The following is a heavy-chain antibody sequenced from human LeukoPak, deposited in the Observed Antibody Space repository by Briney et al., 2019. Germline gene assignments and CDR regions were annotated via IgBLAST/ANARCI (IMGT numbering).Heavy chain of an antibody. J-gene: IGHJ4*02. Sequence: GSVKVSCKASGYTFTGYYMHSVRQAPGHGLEGMGWINPNSGCTNYAQKFQGRVRMTRDTSISTAYMELSRLRSDDTAVYYWARMWEEQLLDYWGQGTLVTVSS. V-gene: IGHV1-2*02. CDR1: GYTFTGYY. CDR3: ARMWEEQLLDY. CDR2: INPNSGCT. D-gene: IGHD2-2*01.